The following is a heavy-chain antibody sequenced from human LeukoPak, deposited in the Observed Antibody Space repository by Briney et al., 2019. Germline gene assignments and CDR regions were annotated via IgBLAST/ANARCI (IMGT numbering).Heavy chain of an antibody. V-gene: IGHV5-51*01. CDR3: ARPYYYGSGRNAFDI. Sequence: GESLKISCQGSGYSFTSYWIGWVRPMPGKGLEWMGIIYPGDSDTRYSPSFQGQVTISADKSISTASLQWSSLKASDTAMYYCARPYYYGSGRNAFDIWGQGTMVTVSS. CDR2: IYPGDSDT. D-gene: IGHD3-10*01. J-gene: IGHJ3*02. CDR1: GYSFTSYW.